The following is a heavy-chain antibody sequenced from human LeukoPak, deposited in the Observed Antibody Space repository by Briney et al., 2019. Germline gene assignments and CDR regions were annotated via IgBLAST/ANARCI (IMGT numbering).Heavy chain of an antibody. CDR3: AHFAYSSSWYWNY. CDR1: GGSISSYYW. CDR2: IYWDDDK. J-gene: IGHJ4*02. Sequence: TLSLTCTVSGGSISSYYWSWIRQPPGKALEWLALIYWDDDKRYSPSLKSRLTITKDTSKTQVVLTMTNMDPVDTATYYCAHFAYSSSWYWNYWGQGTLVTVSS. V-gene: IGHV2-5*08. D-gene: IGHD6-13*01.